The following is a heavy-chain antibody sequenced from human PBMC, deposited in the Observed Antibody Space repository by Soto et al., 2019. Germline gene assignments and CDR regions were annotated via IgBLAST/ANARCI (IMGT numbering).Heavy chain of an antibody. Sequence: QVQLVQSGAEVKKPGASVKVSCKASGYTFTSYGISWVRQAPGQGLEWMGWISAYNGNTNYAQKLQGRVTMTADTSANTAYMELTSLRSGDTAVYSCAGDRGVYDGAKIDYWGQGTLVTVAS. CDR3: AGDRGVYDGAKIDY. V-gene: IGHV1-18*04. CDR2: ISAYNGNT. CDR1: GYTFTSYG. J-gene: IGHJ4*02. D-gene: IGHD6-13*01.